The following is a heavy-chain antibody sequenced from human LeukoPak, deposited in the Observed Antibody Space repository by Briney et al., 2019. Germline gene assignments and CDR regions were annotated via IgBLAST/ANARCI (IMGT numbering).Heavy chain of an antibody. D-gene: IGHD4-23*01. CDR3: ARGNYGGNSWFYYCYGMDV. CDR1: GGSFSGYY. V-gene: IGHV4-34*01. Sequence: SETLSLTCAVYGGSFSGYYWSWIRQPPGKGLEWIGEINHSGSTNYNPSHKSRVTISVDTSKNQFSLKLSSVTAADTAVYYCARGNYGGNSWFYYCYGMDVWGQGTTVTVSS. CDR2: INHSGST. J-gene: IGHJ6*02.